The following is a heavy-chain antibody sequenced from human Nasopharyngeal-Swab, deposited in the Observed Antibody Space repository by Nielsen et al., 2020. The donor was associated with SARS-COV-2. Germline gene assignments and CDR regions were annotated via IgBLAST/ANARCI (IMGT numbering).Heavy chain of an antibody. D-gene: IGHD2-2*03. V-gene: IGHV3-74*01. CDR3: LRGMAGYGWFDP. J-gene: IGHJ5*02. CDR1: GFTFSTYD. CDR2: ISSDGGA. Sequence: GESLKISCAASGFTFSTYDMSWVRQAPGKGLVWVSRISSDGGANYADSATGRFTISRDNAKNTVYLQMNSLRDEDTAVYYCLRGMAGYGWFDPWGQGILVTVSS.